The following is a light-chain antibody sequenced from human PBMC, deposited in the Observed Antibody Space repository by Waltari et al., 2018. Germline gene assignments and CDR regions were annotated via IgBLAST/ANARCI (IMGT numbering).Light chain of an antibody. Sequence: EIVTTQTPATLSVSPGESATLFCRASQRFTTNFTWYVQKPGQAPRLLIYGASARATGGPARFTGGGYGTEFTLTISSLQSEDFAVYYCQQYEKWPRTFGQGTKVEIK. CDR1: QRFTTN. CDR3: QQYEKWPRT. J-gene: IGKJ1*01. V-gene: IGKV3-15*01. CDR2: GAS.